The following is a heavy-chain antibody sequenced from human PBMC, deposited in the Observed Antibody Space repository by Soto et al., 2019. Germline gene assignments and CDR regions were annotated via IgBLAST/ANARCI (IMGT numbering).Heavy chain of an antibody. CDR2: ISAYNGNT. Sequence: ASVKVSCKASGYTFTSYGISWVRQAPGQGLEWMGWISAYNGNTNYAQKLQGRVTMTTDTSTSTGYMELRSLRSDDTAVYYCARDPGRYCSGGSCYSDDGYYYYMDVWGKGTTVTVSS. D-gene: IGHD2-15*01. CDR1: GYTFTSYG. J-gene: IGHJ6*03. V-gene: IGHV1-18*01. CDR3: ARDPGRYCSGGSCYSDDGYYYYMDV.